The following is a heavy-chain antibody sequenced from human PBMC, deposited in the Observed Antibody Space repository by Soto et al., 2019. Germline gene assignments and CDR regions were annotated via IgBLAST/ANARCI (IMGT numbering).Heavy chain of an antibody. D-gene: IGHD2-2*01. J-gene: IGHJ6*02. CDR3: AISTRWGYYGMDV. CDR2: ISGSGSST. Sequence: EVQLLESGGGLIQPGGSLRLSCAASIFTIDSYAMSWVRQAPGKGLEWVSSISGSGSSTYYADSVKGRVTISKDNSRNRLFLLINSLRAGDTAVYYCAISTRWGYYGMDVWGQGTTVTVSS. V-gene: IGHV3-23*01. CDR1: IFTIDSYA.